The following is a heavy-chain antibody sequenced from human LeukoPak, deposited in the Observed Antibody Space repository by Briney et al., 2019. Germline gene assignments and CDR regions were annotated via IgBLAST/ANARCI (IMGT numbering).Heavy chain of an antibody. CDR2: IIPIFGTA. V-gene: IGHV1-69*05. CDR1: GGTFSSYA. CDR3: ARGDNWFDP. J-gene: IGHJ5*02. Sequence: GSSVKVSCKASGGTFSSYAISWVRQAPGQGLEWIAGIIPIFGTANYAQKFQGRVTITTDVSTSTAYMELSSLRFDDTAVYYCARGDNWFDPWGQGTLVSVSS.